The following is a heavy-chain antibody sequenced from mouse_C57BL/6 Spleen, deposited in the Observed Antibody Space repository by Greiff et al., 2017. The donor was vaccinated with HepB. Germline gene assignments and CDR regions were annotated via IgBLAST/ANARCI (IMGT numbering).Heavy chain of an antibody. J-gene: IGHJ1*03. V-gene: IGHV3-6*01. D-gene: IGHD1-1*01. CDR2: ISYDGSN. CDR3: ARGYYYGSSYRYFDV. Sequence: EVKLVESGPGLVKPSQSLSLTCSVTGYSITSGYYWNWIRQFPGNKLEWMGYISYDGSNNYNPSLKNRISITRDTSKNQFFLKLNSVTTEDTATYYCARGYYYGSSYRYFDVWGTGTTVTVSS. CDR1: GYSITSGYY.